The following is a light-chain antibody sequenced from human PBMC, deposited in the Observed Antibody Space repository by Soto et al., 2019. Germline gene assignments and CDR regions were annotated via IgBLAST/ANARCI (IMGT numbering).Light chain of an antibody. CDR3: QQYDNLPLT. CDR2: DAS. CDR1: QDISNY. J-gene: IGKJ4*01. Sequence: DIHMTRSPSSLSASVGDRVTITFETSQDISNYLNLYQQKPGKAPKLLIYDASNLETGVPSRFSGSGSGTDFTFTISSLQPEDIATYYCQQYDNLPLTFGGGTKVDIK. V-gene: IGKV1-33*01.